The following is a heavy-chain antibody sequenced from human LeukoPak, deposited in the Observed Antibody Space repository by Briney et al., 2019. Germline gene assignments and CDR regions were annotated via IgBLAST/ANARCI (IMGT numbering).Heavy chain of an antibody. CDR1: GFTFSSYW. CDR3: AGDLTSVAGTGEQYNWFDP. D-gene: IGHD6-19*01. CDR2: IKQDGSEK. V-gene: IGHV3-7*01. Sequence: GGSLRLSCAASGFTFSSYWMSWVRQAPGKGLEWVANIKQDGSEKYYVDSVKGRFTISRDNAKNSLYLQMNSLRAEDTAVYYCAGDLTSVAGTGEQYNWFDPWGQGTWSPSPQ. J-gene: IGHJ5*02.